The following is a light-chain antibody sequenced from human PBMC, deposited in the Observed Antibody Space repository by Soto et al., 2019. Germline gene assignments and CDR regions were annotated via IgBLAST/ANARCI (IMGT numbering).Light chain of an antibody. V-gene: IGKV3-15*01. CDR1: QSVRGN. CDR3: QQYNHVHSLK. J-gene: IGKJ1*01. CDR2: DSS. Sequence: TLSSSPWNPSTVSFRSSQSVRGNLAWYQQKPGQAPRLLIYDSSTRAAGIPLRFSGTGPGTDFTLTVTSLQSEDFAVYFYQQYNHVHSLKFGRGTKVDI.